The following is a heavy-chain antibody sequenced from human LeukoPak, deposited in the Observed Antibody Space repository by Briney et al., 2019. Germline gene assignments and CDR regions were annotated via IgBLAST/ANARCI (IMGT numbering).Heavy chain of an antibody. J-gene: IGHJ5*02. Sequence: GGSLRLSCAASGFAFSNYAMSWVRQAPGKGLEWVSAISGSGGSTYYADSVKGRFTISRENSKNTLYLQMNSLRAEDTAVYSCAKDQQNLGWGGFDPWGQGTLVTVSS. CDR3: AKDQQNLGWGGFDP. CDR1: GFAFSNYA. D-gene: IGHD6-13*01. CDR2: ISGSGGST. V-gene: IGHV3-23*01.